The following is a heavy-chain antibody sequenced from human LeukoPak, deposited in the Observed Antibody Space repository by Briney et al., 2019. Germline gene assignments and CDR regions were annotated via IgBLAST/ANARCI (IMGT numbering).Heavy chain of an antibody. CDR2: IYYSGST. D-gene: IGHD1-26*01. V-gene: IGHV4-30-4*08. J-gene: IGHJ4*02. CDR3: ARDSGSYGFDY. Sequence: SETLSLTCTVSGGSISSGDYYWSWIRQPPGKGLEWIGYIYYSGSTYYNPSLKSQVTISVDTSKNQFSLKLSSVTAADTAVYYCARDSGSYGFDYWGQGTLVTVSS. CDR1: GGSISSGDYY.